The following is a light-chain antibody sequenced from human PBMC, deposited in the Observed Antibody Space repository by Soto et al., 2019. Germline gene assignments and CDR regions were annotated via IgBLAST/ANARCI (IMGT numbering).Light chain of an antibody. J-gene: IGLJ2*01. Sequence: QAVVTQEPSLTVSPGGTVTLTCASSTGAVTSGHYPNWFQQKPGQAPRALIYSTNKKHSWTPARVSGSLLGGKAALTLSGAQPEDEAEYYCLLYYGGAQPVVFGGGTKLTVL. CDR2: STN. CDR1: TGAVTSGHY. CDR3: LLYYGGAQPVV. V-gene: IGLV7-43*01.